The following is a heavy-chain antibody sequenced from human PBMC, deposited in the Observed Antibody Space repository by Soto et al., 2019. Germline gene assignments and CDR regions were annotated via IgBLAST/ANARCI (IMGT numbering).Heavy chain of an antibody. Sequence: ASVKVSCKASGYTFTSYGISWVRQAPGQGLEWMGWISAYNGNTNYAQKKQGRVTMTTDTSTSTAYMELRCLRSDDTAVYYCARGCSGGSCHQGDWFDPWGQGTLVTVSS. CDR3: ARGCSGGSCHQGDWFDP. CDR2: ISAYNGNT. V-gene: IGHV1-18*01. D-gene: IGHD2-15*01. CDR1: GYTFTSYG. J-gene: IGHJ5*02.